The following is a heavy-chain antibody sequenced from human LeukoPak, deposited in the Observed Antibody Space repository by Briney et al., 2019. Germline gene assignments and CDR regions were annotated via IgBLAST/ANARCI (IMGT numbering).Heavy chain of an antibody. Sequence: GGSLRLSCAASGFTFSDYYMGWIRQAPGKGLEWVSYISSSGSTIYYADSVKGRFTISRDNSKNTVYLQMNSLRVDDTAVYYCANSKVADFHYWGQGTRVTVSS. J-gene: IGHJ4*02. CDR1: GFTFSDYY. D-gene: IGHD6-19*01. CDR3: ANSKVADFHY. CDR2: ISSSGSTI. V-gene: IGHV3-11*01.